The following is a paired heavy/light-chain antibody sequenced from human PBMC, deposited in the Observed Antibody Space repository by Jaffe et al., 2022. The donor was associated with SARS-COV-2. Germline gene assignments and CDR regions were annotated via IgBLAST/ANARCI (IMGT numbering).Light chain of an antibody. Sequence: DIVMTQSPDSLAVSLGERATINCKSSQSVLYSSNNKNYLAWYQQKPGQPPKLLIYWASTREFGVPDRFSGSGSGTDFTLTISSLQAEDVAVYYCQQYYSSPLTFGPGTKVDIK. V-gene: IGKV4-1*01. CDR3: QQYYSSPLT. CDR2: WAS. CDR1: QSVLYSSNNKNY. J-gene: IGKJ3*01.
Heavy chain of an antibody. CDR1: GVIFSDGW. D-gene: IGHD3-16*01. V-gene: IGHV3-15*01. CDR2: IKSKASGGTT. CDR3: AIDKGPPTALGGFNY. Sequence: EVQLVESGGGLVRPGGSLRLSCEVSGVIFSDGWMNWVRQAPAKGLEWVGRIKSKASGGTTDYPAPVKGRFIISRDDSKNTLYLQMNSLETEDTAVYYCAIDKGPPTALGGFNYWGQGTLVTVSS. J-gene: IGHJ4*02.